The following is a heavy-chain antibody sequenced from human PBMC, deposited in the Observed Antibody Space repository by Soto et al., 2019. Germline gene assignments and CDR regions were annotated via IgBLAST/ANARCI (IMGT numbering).Heavy chain of an antibody. V-gene: IGHV3-23*01. CDR2: VGGGGDNI. CDR1: GFTFSSYS. CDR3: AKRYYGSGRFPPLINY. D-gene: IGHD3-10*01. J-gene: IGHJ4*02. Sequence: QLLESGGGLVQPGGSLRLSCAASGFTFSSYSMNWVRQAPGKGLQWVATVGGGGDNIFYADSVKGRFTISRDDSQNMLFLQMNSLRPEDTAVYFCAKRYYGSGRFPPLINYWGQGTLVTVSS.